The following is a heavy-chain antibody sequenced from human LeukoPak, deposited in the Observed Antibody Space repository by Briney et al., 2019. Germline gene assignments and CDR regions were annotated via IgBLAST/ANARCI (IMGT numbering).Heavy chain of an antibody. CDR3: ARAPTVLVGYCSSSSCQADY. Sequence: GGSLRLSCAASGFTSSGYSLNWVRQAPGKGLEWLSSISSSSTYIYYADSVKGRFTVSRDNAKNSLYLQMNSLRVEDTAVYYCARAPTVLVGYCSSSSCQADYWGQGTLVTVSS. J-gene: IGHJ4*02. CDR2: ISSSSTYI. V-gene: IGHV3-21*01. D-gene: IGHD2-2*01. CDR1: GFTSSGYS.